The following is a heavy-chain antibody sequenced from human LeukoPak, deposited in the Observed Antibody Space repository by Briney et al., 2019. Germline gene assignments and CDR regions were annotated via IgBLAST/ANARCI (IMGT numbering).Heavy chain of an antibody. CDR3: AKNQRMYYYDYSGYFDY. Sequence: GGSLRLSCSASGFTFYDYAMHWVRQAPGKGLEWVSLISGDGGSTYYADSVKGRFTISRDNGKNSLYLQMNSLRTEDTALYYCAKNQRMYYYDYSGYFDYWGQGTLVTVSS. D-gene: IGHD3-22*01. CDR2: ISGDGGST. V-gene: IGHV3-43*02. CDR1: GFTFYDYA. J-gene: IGHJ4*02.